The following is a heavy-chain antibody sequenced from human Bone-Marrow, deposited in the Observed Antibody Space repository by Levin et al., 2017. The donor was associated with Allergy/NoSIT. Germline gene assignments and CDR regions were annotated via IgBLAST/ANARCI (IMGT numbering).Heavy chain of an antibody. V-gene: IGHV3-53*01. D-gene: IGHD2-21*02. CDR2: IYSNDNT. CDR3: ASPLEYCGGDCYLKC. CDR1: GFTVSGNY. J-gene: IGHJ4*02. Sequence: SCAASGFTVSGNYMNWVRQAPGKGLEWVSVIYSNDNTYYADSVKGRFIISRDNSKNTLYLQMNSLRVEDTAVYYCASPLEYCGGDCYLKCWGRGTLVTVSS.